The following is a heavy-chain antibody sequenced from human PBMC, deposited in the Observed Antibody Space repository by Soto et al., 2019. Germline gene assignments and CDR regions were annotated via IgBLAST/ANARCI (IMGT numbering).Heavy chain of an antibody. V-gene: IGHV1-24*01. CDR3: ATVSYGSGSYRFDY. CDR1: GYTLTELS. Sequence: SVNVSCKVSGYTLTELSMHWVRQAPGKGLEWMGGFDPEDGETIYAQKFQGRVTMTEDTSTDTAYMELSSLRSEDTAVYYCATVSYGSGSYRFDYWGQGTLVTVSS. D-gene: IGHD3-10*01. J-gene: IGHJ4*02. CDR2: FDPEDGET.